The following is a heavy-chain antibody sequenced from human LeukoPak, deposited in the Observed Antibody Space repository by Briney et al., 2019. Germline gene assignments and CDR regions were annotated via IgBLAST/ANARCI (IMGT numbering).Heavy chain of an antibody. Sequence: PGGSLRLSCAASGFTFSSYEMNCVRQAPGKGLEWVSSISSSGSTIYYADSVKGRFTISRDHAKNSLYLQMNSLRAEDTAVYYCARQSIVVVPAEIDYWGQGTLVTVFS. V-gene: IGHV3-48*03. D-gene: IGHD2-2*01. CDR1: GFTFSSYE. CDR3: ARQSIVVVPAEIDY. CDR2: ISSSGSTI. J-gene: IGHJ4*02.